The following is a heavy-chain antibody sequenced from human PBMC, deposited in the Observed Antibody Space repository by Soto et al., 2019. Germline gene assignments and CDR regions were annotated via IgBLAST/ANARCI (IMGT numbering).Heavy chain of an antibody. Sequence: GGSLRLSCAASGFTFSSYGMHWVRQAPGKGLEWVAVIWYDGSNKYYADSVKGRFTISRDNSKNTLYLQMNSLRAEDTAVYYCARDYYDSSGYLFDFDYWGQGTLVTVSS. D-gene: IGHD3-22*01. V-gene: IGHV3-33*01. CDR3: ARDYYDSSGYLFDFDY. CDR1: GFTFSSYG. CDR2: IWYDGSNK. J-gene: IGHJ4*02.